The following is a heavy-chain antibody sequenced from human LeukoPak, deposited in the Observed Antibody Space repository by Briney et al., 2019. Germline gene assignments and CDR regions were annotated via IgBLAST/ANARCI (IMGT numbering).Heavy chain of an antibody. CDR3: ARAGTDYYYGMDV. Sequence: PSETLSLTCAVYGGSFSGYYWSWIRQPPGKGLEWIGEINHSGSTNYNPSLKSRVTISVDTSKNQFSLKLSSVTAADTAVYYCARAGTDYYYGMDVWGQGTTVTVSS. CDR1: GGSFSGYY. J-gene: IGHJ6*02. CDR2: INHSGST. V-gene: IGHV4-34*01. D-gene: IGHD6-19*01.